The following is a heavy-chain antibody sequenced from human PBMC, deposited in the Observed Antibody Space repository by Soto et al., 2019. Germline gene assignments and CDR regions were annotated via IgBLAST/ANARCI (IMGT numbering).Heavy chain of an antibody. V-gene: IGHV4-39*01. CDR3: ARREAYYGSSGYYYGFDY. CDR1: GGSTSSSSYY. CDR2: IYYSGST. J-gene: IGHJ4*02. D-gene: IGHD3-22*01. Sequence: PSETLSLTCTVSGGSTSSSSYYWGWIRQPPGKGLEWIGSIYYSGSTYYNPSLKSRVTISVDTSKNQFSLKLSSVTAADTAVYYCARREAYYGSSGYYYGFDYWGQGTLVTVSS.